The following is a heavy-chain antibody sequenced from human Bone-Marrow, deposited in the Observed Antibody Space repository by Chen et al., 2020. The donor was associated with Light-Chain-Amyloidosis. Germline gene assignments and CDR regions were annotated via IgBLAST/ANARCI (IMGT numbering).Heavy chain of an antibody. V-gene: IGHV3-15*01. CDR3: TTSRLGGTTWRGGDTFDY. CDR1: GFTFSNAW. D-gene: IGHD1-7*01. Sequence: EVQLVESGGGLVKPGGSLRLSCAASGFTFSNAWMSWVRQAPGKGLEWVGRIKSKTDGGTTDYAAPVKGRFTISRDDSKNTLYLQMNSLKTEDTAVYYCTTSRLGGTTWRGGDTFDYWGQGTLVTVSS. J-gene: IGHJ4*02. CDR2: IKSKTDGGTT.